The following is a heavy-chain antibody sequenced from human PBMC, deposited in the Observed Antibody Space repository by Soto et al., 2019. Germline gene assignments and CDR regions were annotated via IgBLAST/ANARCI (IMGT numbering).Heavy chain of an antibody. V-gene: IGHV3-48*02. CDR1: GFTFSTDS. Sequence: EVQLVESGGGLVQPGGSLRLSCVASGFTFSTDSMNWVRQAPGKGLEWVAHISTSGATRYYAESVKGRFTISRDNAKTSLYLQMDSVRNEDTAVYYCARFFGSGFDYWGQGTLVTVSS. J-gene: IGHJ4*02. D-gene: IGHD6-19*01. CDR2: ISTSGATR. CDR3: ARFFGSGFDY.